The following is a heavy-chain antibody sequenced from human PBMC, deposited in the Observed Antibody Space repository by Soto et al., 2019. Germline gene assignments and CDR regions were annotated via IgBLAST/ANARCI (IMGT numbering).Heavy chain of an antibody. J-gene: IGHJ6*02. CDR3: ARGPSSIAARLARPYYYYGMDV. CDR2: INHSGST. V-gene: IGHV4-34*01. CDR1: GGSFSGYY. D-gene: IGHD6-6*01. Sequence: SETLSLTCAVYGGSFSGYYWSWIRQPPGKGLEWIGEINHSGSTNYNPSLKSRVTISVDTSKNQFSLELSSVTAADTAVYYCARGPSSIAARLARPYYYYGMDVWGQGTTVTVSS.